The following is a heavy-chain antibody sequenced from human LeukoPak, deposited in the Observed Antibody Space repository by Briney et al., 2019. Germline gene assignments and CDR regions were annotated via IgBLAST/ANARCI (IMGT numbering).Heavy chain of an antibody. D-gene: IGHD3-22*01. CDR1: GGSISSGDYY. J-gene: IGHJ5*02. CDR3: ARLNYYSNWFDP. Sequence: SETLSLTCTVSGGSISSGDYYWSWIRQPPGKGLEWIGYIYYSGSTYYNPSLKSRVTISVDTSKNQFSLKLSSVTAADTAVYYCARLNYYSNWFDPWGQGTLVTVSS. CDR2: IYYSGST. V-gene: IGHV4-30-4*01.